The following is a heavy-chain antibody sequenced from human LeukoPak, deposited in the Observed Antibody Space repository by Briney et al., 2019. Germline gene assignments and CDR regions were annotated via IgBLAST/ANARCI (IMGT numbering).Heavy chain of an antibody. Sequence: ASVKVSCKASGYTFTSYYMHWVRQAPGQGLEWMGIISPSGGSTSYAQKFQGRVTMTRDMSTSTVYMELSSLRSEDTAVYYCARDKYYYDSSGYYYPWYFDLWGRGTLVTVSS. D-gene: IGHD3-22*01. CDR3: ARDKYYYDSSGYYYPWYFDL. J-gene: IGHJ2*01. V-gene: IGHV1-46*01. CDR2: ISPSGGST. CDR1: GYTFTSYY.